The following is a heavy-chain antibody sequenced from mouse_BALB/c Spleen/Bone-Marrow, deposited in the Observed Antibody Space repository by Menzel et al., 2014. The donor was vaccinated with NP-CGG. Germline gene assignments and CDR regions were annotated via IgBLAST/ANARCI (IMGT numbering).Heavy chain of an antibody. CDR1: GYTFTEYA. CDR2: ISTYYGDA. CDR3: ARDEGAY. V-gene: IGHV1S137*01. Sequence: QVQPQQSGAELVRPGVSVKISCKGSGYTFTEYAMHWVKQSHAKSLEWIGVISTYYGDASYNQKFKGKATMTVDKSSSTAYMELARLTSEDSAIYYCARDEGAYWGQGTLVTVSA. J-gene: IGHJ3*01.